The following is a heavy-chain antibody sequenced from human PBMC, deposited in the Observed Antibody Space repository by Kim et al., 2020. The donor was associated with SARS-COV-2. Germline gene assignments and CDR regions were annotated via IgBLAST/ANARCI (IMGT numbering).Heavy chain of an antibody. CDR3: ASEWRQAAAGTAGYYYGMDV. Sequence: GGSLRLSCAASGFTFSSYSMNWVRQAPGKGLEWVSSISSSSSYIYYADSVKGRFTISRDNAKNSLYLQMNSLRAEDTAVYYCASEWRQAAAGTAGYYYGMDVWGQGTTVTVSS. CDR1: GFTFSSYS. J-gene: IGHJ6*02. V-gene: IGHV3-21*01. CDR2: ISSSSSYI. D-gene: IGHD6-13*01.